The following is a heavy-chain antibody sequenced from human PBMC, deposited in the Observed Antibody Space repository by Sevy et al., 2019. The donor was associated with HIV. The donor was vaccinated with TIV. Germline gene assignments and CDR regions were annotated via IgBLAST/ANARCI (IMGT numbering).Heavy chain of an antibody. CDR3: AKDGSSSTWYGGDYYDY. D-gene: IGHD6-13*01. J-gene: IGHJ4*02. CDR1: GFTFSTYA. Sequence: GSLRLSCADSGFTFSTYAMSWVRQAPGKGLEWVSTISGSGVSKYADSVKGRFTISRDNSKNTLYLQMNSLRAEDTAVYYCAKDGSSSTWYGGDYYDYWGQGTLVTVSS. CDR2: ISGSGVS. V-gene: IGHV3-23*01.